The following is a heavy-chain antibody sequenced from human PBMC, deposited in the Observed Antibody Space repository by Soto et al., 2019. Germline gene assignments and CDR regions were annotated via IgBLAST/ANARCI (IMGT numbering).Heavy chain of an antibody. J-gene: IGHJ6*04. CDR2: INHSGST. D-gene: IGHD3-10*01. CDR1: GGSFSGYY. CDR3: AEGRKKIAF. V-gene: IGHV4-34*01. Sequence: PSETLSLTCAVYGGSFSGYYWSWIRQPPGKGLEWIGEINHSGSTNYNPSLKSRVTISVDTSKNQFSLKLSSVTAADTAVYYCAEGRKKIAFWGKGTTDTVSS.